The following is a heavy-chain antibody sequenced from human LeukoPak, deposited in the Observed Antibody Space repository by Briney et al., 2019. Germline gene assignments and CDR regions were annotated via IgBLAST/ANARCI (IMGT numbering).Heavy chain of an antibody. CDR2: ISSGGTTI. CDR1: GFTFSDYY. Sequence: GGSLRLSCAASGFTFSDYYMSWIRQAPGKGLEWVSYISSGGTTIYYADSVKGRFTISRDNAKNSLYLHMNSLRPEDTAFYHCARHRCSSTTCSFDSWGQGSLVTVSS. D-gene: IGHD2-2*01. V-gene: IGHV3-11*01. J-gene: IGHJ4*02. CDR3: ARHRCSSTTCSFDS.